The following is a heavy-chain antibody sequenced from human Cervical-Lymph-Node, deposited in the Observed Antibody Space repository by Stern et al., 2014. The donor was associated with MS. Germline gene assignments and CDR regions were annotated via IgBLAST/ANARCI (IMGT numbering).Heavy chain of an antibody. V-gene: IGHV4-4*07. CDR2: IYDSDNT. CDR3: ARNCRAAAGTFYFDY. Sequence: QVQLVQSGPGLVKPSETLSLTCTVSGDSISNYYWSWIRQPAGKRLEWIGRIYDSDNTNYNPYLKSGVTMSIEKSKHHFSLIMTSGTAADTGVYYCARNCRAAAGTFYFDYWGQGIQVTVSS. J-gene: IGHJ4*02. D-gene: IGHD6-13*01. CDR1: GDSISNYY.